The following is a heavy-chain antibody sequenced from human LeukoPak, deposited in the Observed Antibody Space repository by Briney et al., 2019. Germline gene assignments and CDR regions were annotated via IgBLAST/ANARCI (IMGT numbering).Heavy chain of an antibody. CDR1: GGPISSYY. D-gene: IGHD6-13*01. J-gene: IGHJ5*02. V-gene: IGHV4-59*01. Sequence: DPSETLSLTCTVSGGPISSYYWSWIRQPPGKGLEWIGYIYYSGSTNYNPSLKSRVTISVDTSKNQFSLKLSSVTAADTAVYYCARGTIAASDPWGQGTLVTVSS. CDR3: ARGTIAASDP. CDR2: IYYSGST.